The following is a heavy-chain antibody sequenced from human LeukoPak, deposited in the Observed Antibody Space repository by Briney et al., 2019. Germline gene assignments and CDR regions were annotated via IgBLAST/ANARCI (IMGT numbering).Heavy chain of an antibody. CDR2: INQDGNVQ. D-gene: IGHD1-20*01. V-gene: IGHV3-7*01. Sequence: GGSLRLSCAVSGFSFSNFWMNWVRLAPGKGLEWVASINQDGNVQYYVDSVKGRFTISRDNAKNSLYLQMNSLGAEDTAVYYCAKDLANWNFDYWGQGTLVTVSS. CDR3: AKDLANWNFDY. J-gene: IGHJ4*02. CDR1: GFSFSNFW.